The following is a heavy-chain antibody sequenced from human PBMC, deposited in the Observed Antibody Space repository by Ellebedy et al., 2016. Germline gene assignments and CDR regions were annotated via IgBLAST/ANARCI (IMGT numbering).Heavy chain of an antibody. J-gene: IGHJ4*02. Sequence: GESLKISXAASGFTFSDYYISWIRQAPGKGLEWISYVSTCGSTIFYADSVQGRFTSSRDNAKNSLHLQMDSLRAEDTAVYYCARTIVGGATNYFDYWGQGTLVAVSS. CDR3: ARTIVGGATNYFDY. CDR2: VSTCGSTI. V-gene: IGHV3-11*01. D-gene: IGHD1-26*01. CDR1: GFTFSDYY.